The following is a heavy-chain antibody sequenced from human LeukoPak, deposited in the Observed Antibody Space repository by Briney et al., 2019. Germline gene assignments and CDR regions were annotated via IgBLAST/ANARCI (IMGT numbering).Heavy chain of an antibody. CDR1: GFPFTSYA. CDR2: ISGSGGST. CDR3: ARFSSTSYYYGMDV. V-gene: IGHV3-23*01. Sequence: GGSLRLSCAASGFPFTSYAMSWVRQAPGKGLEWVSAISGSGGSTYYADSVKGRFTLSRDNSKNTLLLQTNSLRAEDSAVYYCARFSSTSYYYGMDVWGQGTTVTVSS. D-gene: IGHD2-2*01. J-gene: IGHJ6*02.